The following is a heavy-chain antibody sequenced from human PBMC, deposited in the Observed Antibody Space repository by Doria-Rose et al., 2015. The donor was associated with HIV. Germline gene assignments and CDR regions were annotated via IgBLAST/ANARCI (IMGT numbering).Heavy chain of an antibody. CDR3: ARGRKFGYYYYYGVDV. CDR2: INHTGST. J-gene: IGHJ6*02. D-gene: IGHD3-16*01. Sequence: QPPGKGLEWIGEINHTGSTNFNPSLKSRVTISIDTSKSQFALKLSSVTAADTAVYYCARGRKFGYYYYYGVDVWGQGTTVTVSS. V-gene: IGHV4-34*01.